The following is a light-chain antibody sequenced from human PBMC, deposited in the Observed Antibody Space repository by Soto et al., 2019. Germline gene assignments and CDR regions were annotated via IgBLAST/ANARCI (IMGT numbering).Light chain of an antibody. Sequence: EIVMTQSPATLSVSPGERATLSCRASQSVSSNLAWYQQKPGQAPRLLIYGASTRATGMPARFSGSGSGTEFTLTFSSLQSEDLAVYYFQQYNNWPTITFGQFTRLEI. J-gene: IGKJ5*01. CDR3: QQYNNWPTIT. CDR2: GAS. V-gene: IGKV3-15*01. CDR1: QSVSSN.